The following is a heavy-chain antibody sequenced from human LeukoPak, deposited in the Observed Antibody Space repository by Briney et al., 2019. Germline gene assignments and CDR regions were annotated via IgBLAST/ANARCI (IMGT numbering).Heavy chain of an antibody. V-gene: IGHV1-2*02. CDR3: ASGLNSRSSSC. Sequence: GASVKVSCQASGYGFTGYCMHWVRQAPGQGLEWVGRVCLEYGGTNYAQKFQGRVTMTTDTTGSTAYIELSGLKSDDTAVYYCASGLNSRSSSCWGQGTRVTVSS. D-gene: IGHD6-13*01. J-gene: IGHJ4*02. CDR2: VCLEYGGT. CDR1: GYGFTGYC.